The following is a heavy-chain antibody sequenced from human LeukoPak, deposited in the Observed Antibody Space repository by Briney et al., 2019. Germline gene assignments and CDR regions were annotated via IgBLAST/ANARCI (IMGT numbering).Heavy chain of an antibody. V-gene: IGHV4-30-4*01. D-gene: IGHD3-22*01. Sequence: SETLSLTCTVSGGSISSGDYYWSWIRQPPGKGLEWIGYIYYSGGTYYNPSLKSRVTISVDTSKNQFSLKLSSVTAADTAVYYCARGARDSSGSYSLYYFDYWGQGTLVTVSS. CDR3: ARGARDSSGSYSLYYFDY. J-gene: IGHJ4*02. CDR2: IYYSGGT. CDR1: GGSISSGDYY.